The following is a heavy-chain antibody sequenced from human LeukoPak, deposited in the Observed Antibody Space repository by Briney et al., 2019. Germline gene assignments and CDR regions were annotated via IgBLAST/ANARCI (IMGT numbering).Heavy chain of an antibody. CDR2: IIPIFGTA. D-gene: IGHD3-9*01. CDR3: AREAALRYFDWLLGYYLDY. CDR1: GGTFSSYA. Sequence: ASVKVSCKASGGTFSSYAISWVRQAPGQGLEWMGGIIPIFGTANYAQKFQGRVTITADESTSTAYMGLSSLRSEDTAVYYCAREAALRYFDWLLGYYLDYWGQGTLVTVSS. V-gene: IGHV1-69*13. J-gene: IGHJ4*02.